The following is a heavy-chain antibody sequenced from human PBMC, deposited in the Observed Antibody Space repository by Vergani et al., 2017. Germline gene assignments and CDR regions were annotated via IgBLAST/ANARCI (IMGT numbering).Heavy chain of an antibody. V-gene: IGHV3-15*01. J-gene: IGHJ4*02. CDR2: IKSKTDGGTT. D-gene: IGHD3-22*01. CDR3: TTDLDMIVVVNNYYFDY. CDR1: GFTFSSYA. Sequence: EVQLVESGGGLVQPGGSLRLSCSASGFTFSSYAMHWVRQAPGKGLEWVGRIKSKTDGGTTDYAAPVKGRFTISRDDSKNTLYLQMNSLKTEDTAVYYCTTDLDMIVVVNNYYFDYWGQGTLVTVSS.